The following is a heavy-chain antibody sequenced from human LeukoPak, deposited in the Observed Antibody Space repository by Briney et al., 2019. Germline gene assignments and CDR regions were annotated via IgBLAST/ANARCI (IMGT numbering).Heavy chain of an antibody. CDR2: IKQDGSEK. CDR1: GFTFSSYW. D-gene: IGHD2-8*01. Sequence: GGSLRLSCAASGFTFSSYWMTWVRQAPGKGLEWVANIKQDGSEKYYVDSVKGRFTISRDNAKNSLSLHMNSLRAEDTAVYYCAGDRGECTNGVCYYHDFDYWGQGTLVTVSS. V-gene: IGHV3-7*01. CDR3: AGDRGECTNGVCYYHDFDY. J-gene: IGHJ4*02.